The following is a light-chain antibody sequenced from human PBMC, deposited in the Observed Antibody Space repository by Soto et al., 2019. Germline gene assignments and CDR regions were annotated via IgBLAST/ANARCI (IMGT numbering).Light chain of an antibody. CDR2: AAS. V-gene: IGKV1-9*01. CDR3: QQLDSYPYT. CDR1: RGISSY. J-gene: IGKJ2*01. Sequence: DIQLTQSPSFLSASVGDRVTITCRASRGISSYLAWFQQIPGKPPKLVIYAASTLQTGVPSRFSGGGSGTEFTLTISSLQPEDFATYYCQQLDSYPYTFGQGTKLEI.